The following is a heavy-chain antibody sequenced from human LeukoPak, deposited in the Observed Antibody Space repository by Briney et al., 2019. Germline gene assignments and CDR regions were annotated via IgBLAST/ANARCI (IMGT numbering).Heavy chain of an antibody. D-gene: IGHD3-10*01. V-gene: IGHV4-39*07. CDR2: IYYSGST. CDR3: ARVGTYGSGSYLSWLDY. J-gene: IGHJ4*02. CDR1: GGSMGGSSYS. Sequence: PWETLSLTCTVSGGSMGGSSYSWGWIRQPPGKGLEWIGQIYYSGSTQYSPSLKSRVTISIDTFKSQFSLKLSSVTAADTAVYYCARVGTYGSGSYLSWLDYWGQGTLVTVSS.